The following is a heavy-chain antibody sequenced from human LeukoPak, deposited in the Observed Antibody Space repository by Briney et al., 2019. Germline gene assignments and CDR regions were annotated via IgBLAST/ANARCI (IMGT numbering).Heavy chain of an antibody. D-gene: IGHD5-24*01. J-gene: IGHJ4*02. CDR2: IRNKGNNYAT. Sequence: GGSLRLSCAASGFTFSGSVMHWVRQASGKGLEWVGHIRNKGNNYATAYGASVKGRFTISRDDSKNTAYLQMNSLKTEDTAVYYCTKLEMASRLGYWGQGTLVTVSS. CDR3: TKLEMASRLGY. V-gene: IGHV3-73*01. CDR1: GFTFSGSV.